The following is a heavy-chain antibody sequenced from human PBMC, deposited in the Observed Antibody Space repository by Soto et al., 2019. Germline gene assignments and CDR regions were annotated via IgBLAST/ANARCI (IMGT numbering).Heavy chain of an antibody. V-gene: IGHV1-46*03. D-gene: IGHD3-22*01. Sequence: ASVKVSCKTSGYTFTTHYMHWVRQAPGQGPEWMGIINPSDGSTTHAQSFQGRVTMTRDTSTSTVYMELSSLRSEDTAVYYCARERGDISGYFYFGYWGQGTLVTVSS. CDR3: ARERGDISGYFYFGY. CDR2: INPSDGST. CDR1: GYTFTTHY. J-gene: IGHJ4*02.